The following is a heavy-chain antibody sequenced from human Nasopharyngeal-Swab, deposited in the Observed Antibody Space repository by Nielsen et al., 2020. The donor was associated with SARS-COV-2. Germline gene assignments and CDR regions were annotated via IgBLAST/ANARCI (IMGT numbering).Heavy chain of an antibody. Sequence: WIRQSPGKGLEWVAVISYDGINKYNADSVKGRFTISRDNSKDTLYLQMNSLRPEDTAVYTCAKEGPGMFGVVGLDVWGQGTTVTVSS. CDR2: ISYDGINK. D-gene: IGHD3-3*01. CDR3: AKEGPGMFGVVGLDV. V-gene: IGHV3-30*18. J-gene: IGHJ6*02.